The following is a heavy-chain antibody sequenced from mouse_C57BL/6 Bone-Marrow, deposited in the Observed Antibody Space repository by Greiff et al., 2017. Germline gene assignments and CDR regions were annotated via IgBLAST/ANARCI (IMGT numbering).Heavy chain of an antibody. D-gene: IGHD1-1*02. CDR3: ARGDGAY. V-gene: IGHV1-52*01. CDR2: IDPSDSAT. J-gene: IGHJ2*01. CDR1: GYTFTSYW. Sequence: QVQLQQPGAELVRPGSSVKLSCKASGYTFTSYWMHWVKQRPIQGLEWIGNIDPSDSATHYNQKFKDKATLTVDKSSSTAYMQLSSLASEDSAVYYCARGDGAYWGQGTTLTVSS.